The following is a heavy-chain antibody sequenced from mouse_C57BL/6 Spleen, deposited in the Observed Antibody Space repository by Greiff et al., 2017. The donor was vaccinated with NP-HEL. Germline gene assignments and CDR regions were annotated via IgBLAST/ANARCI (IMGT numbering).Heavy chain of an antibody. D-gene: IGHD3-3*01. V-gene: IGHV5-6*01. J-gene: IGHJ2*01. CDR1: GFTFSSYG. Sequence: EVQRVESGGDLVKPGGSLKLSCAASGFTFSSYGMSWVRQTPDKRLEWVATISSGGSYTYYPDSVKGRFTISRDKAKNTLYLQMSSLKSEDTAMYYCARRERDYYLDYWGQGTTLTVSS. CDR3: ARRERDYYLDY. CDR2: ISSGGSYT.